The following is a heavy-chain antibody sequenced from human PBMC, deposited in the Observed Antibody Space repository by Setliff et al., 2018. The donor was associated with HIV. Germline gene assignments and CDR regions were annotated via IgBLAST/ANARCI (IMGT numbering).Heavy chain of an antibody. CDR1: GYTFTGYY. CDR3: ARDESIFGVAISDY. CDR2: INPNSDDT. D-gene: IGHD3-3*01. J-gene: IGHJ4*02. Sequence: ASVKVSCKASGYTFTGYYIHWVRQAPGQGLEWMGWINPNSDDTIYAQNFQGRVTMTRDTSISKAYMELSSLTSDDTAVYYCARDESIFGVAISDYWGQGTLVTVSS. V-gene: IGHV1-2*02.